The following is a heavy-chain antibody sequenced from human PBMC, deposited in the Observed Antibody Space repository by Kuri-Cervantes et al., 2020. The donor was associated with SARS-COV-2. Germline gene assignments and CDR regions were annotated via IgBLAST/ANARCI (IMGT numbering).Heavy chain of an antibody. CDR2: IFTDDKT. CDR1: GFTVNSYY. J-gene: IGHJ3*01. Sequence: GGSLRLSCAASGFTVNSYYINWVRQAPGKGLEWVSVIFTDDKTYYADSVEDRVNMSRDNFRNTVFLQTNSLRADDTAVYYCARGNVAVAGDAFDVWGHGTVVTVSS. V-gene: IGHV3-66*01. CDR3: ARGNVAVAGDAFDV. D-gene: IGHD6-19*01.